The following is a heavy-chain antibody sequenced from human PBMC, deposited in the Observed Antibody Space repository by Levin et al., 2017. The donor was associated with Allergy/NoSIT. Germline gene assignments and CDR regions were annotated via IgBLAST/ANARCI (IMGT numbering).Heavy chain of an antibody. V-gene: IGHV3-15*01. CDR1: GFSLTNAW. CDR3: VPGAS. D-gene: IGHD3-10*01. Sequence: GGSLRLSCAASGFSLTNAWVTWVRQAPGKGLEWVGRIKSNSDGGTIAYAAPVTGRFTISRDDPKNTVYLLMTGLKTEDIAVYYCVPGASWGQGTLVTVSS. J-gene: IGHJ5*02. CDR2: IKSNSDGGTI.